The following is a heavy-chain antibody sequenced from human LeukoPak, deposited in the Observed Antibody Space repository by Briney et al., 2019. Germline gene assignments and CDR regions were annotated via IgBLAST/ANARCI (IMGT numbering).Heavy chain of an antibody. D-gene: IGHD3-10*01. CDR3: AKDSITMVRGIAY. CDR1: GFTFSSYG. Sequence: GESLKISCAASGFTFSSYGMHWVRQAPGKGLEWVAFIRYDGSNKYYADSVKGRFTISRDNSKNTLYLQMNSLRAEDTAVYYCAKDSITMVRGIAYWGQGTLVTVSS. J-gene: IGHJ4*02. CDR2: IRYDGSNK. V-gene: IGHV3-30*02.